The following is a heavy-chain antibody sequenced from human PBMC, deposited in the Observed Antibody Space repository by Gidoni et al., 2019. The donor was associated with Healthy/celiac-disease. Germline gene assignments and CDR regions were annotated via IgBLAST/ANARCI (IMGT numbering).Heavy chain of an antibody. Sequence: QVQLVQSGAEVKKPGSSVKVSCKASGGTFSSYAISWVRQAPGHGLGWMGGIIPSFGIANYAQKCQGRVTITADKSTSTAYMELSSLRSEDTAVYYCARELYGSGSYYNGEQIPNWFDPWGQGTLVTVSS. D-gene: IGHD3-10*01. CDR2: IIPSFGIA. CDR1: GGTFSSYA. V-gene: IGHV1-69*17. CDR3: ARELYGSGSYYNGEQIPNWFDP. J-gene: IGHJ5*02.